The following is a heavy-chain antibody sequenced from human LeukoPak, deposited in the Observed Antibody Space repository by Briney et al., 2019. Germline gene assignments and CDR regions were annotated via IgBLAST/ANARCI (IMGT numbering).Heavy chain of an antibody. J-gene: IGHJ4*02. Sequence: PSETLSLTCTVSGGSISNYYWSWIRQPPGKGLEWIGYIYYSGSTNYNPSLKSRVTISVDTSKNQFSLKLSSVTAADTAVYYCARAQRLNYYDSSGFDYWGQGTLVTVSS. D-gene: IGHD3-22*01. CDR3: ARAQRLNYYDSSGFDY. V-gene: IGHV4-59*01. CDR1: GGSISNYY. CDR2: IYYSGST.